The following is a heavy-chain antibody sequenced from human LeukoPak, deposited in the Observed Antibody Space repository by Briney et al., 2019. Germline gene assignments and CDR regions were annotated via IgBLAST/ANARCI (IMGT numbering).Heavy chain of an antibody. CDR1: GACINTSNFY. D-gene: IGHD4-23*01. CDR3: ARHTRPTVVTPAIAFDI. Sequence: PSETPSLTCTVSGACINTSNFYWAWIRQPPGKGLESIGNIYYTGRTYSNASLNSRVTISVDTSKNQFSLKLTSVTAADTAVYYCARHTRPTVVTPAIAFDIWGQGTMVTVSS. CDR2: IYYTGRT. J-gene: IGHJ3*02. V-gene: IGHV4-39*01.